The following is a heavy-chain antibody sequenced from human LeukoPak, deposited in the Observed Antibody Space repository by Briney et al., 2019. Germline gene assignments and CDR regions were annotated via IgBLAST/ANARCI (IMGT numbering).Heavy chain of an antibody. CDR3: ARVSAHGICDS. CDR2: IYHSGRA. J-gene: IGHJ4*02. Sequence: PSETLSLTCTVSGYSITSGYYWAWIRQPPGKGLEWIGNIYHSGRAFYKSSLKSRVTMSVETSKIQFSLNLTSVTAADTAVYFCARVSAHGICDSWGRGTLVTVSS. V-gene: IGHV4-38-2*02. CDR1: GYSITSGYY. D-gene: IGHD3-3*01.